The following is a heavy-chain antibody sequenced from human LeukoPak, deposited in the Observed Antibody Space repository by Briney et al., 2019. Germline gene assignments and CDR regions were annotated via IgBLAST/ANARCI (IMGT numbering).Heavy chain of an antibody. Sequence: GGSLRLSCAASGFPFSNYWMHWVRQATGKGLEWVSYISSSSSTMYYPDSVRGRFTISRDNAKNSLYLQMNSLRAEDTAVYYCTSHTGTGDAFRPFHIWGQGTMVTVSS. D-gene: IGHD2-21*02. CDR1: GFPFSNYW. CDR2: ISSSSSTM. J-gene: IGHJ3*02. CDR3: TSHTGTGDAFRPFHI. V-gene: IGHV3-48*04.